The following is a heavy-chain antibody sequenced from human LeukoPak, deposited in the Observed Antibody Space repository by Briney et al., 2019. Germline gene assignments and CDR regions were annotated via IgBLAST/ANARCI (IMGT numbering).Heavy chain of an antibody. Sequence: GASVKVSCKASGYTFTGYYMHWVRQAPGQGLEWMGWINPNSGGTNYAQKFRGRVTMTRDTSISTAYMELSRLRSDDTAVYYCARASSSWYLYWFDPWGQGTLVTVSS. CDR1: GYTFTGYY. J-gene: IGHJ5*02. CDR3: ARASSSWYLYWFDP. V-gene: IGHV1-2*02. D-gene: IGHD6-13*01. CDR2: INPNSGGT.